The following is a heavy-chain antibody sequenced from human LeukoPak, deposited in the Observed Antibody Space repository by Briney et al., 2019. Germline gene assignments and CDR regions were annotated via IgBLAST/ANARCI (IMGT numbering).Heavy chain of an antibody. J-gene: IGHJ6*02. D-gene: IGHD3-3*01. Sequence: ARSLRLSCAASGFTFSSYAMHWVRQAPGKGLEWVAIISYDGSNKYYADSVKGRFTISRDNSKNTLYLQMNSLRAEDTAVYYCARDSITIFGVAPPHYYGMDVWGQGTTVTVSS. CDR1: GFTFSSYA. CDR2: ISYDGSNK. V-gene: IGHV3-30-3*01. CDR3: ARDSITIFGVAPPHYYGMDV.